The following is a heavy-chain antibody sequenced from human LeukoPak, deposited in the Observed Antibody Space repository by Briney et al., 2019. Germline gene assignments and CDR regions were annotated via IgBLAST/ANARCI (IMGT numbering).Heavy chain of an antibody. CDR3: VRERMGSRNWYFDL. CDR1: GFTYSSYA. CDR2: ISYDGSNK. Sequence: GGSLRLSCAASGFTYSSYAMHWVRQAPGKGLEWVAVISYDGSNKYYADSVKGRFTISRDNSKNTLYLQMNSLRAEDTAVYFCVRERMGSRNWYFDLWGRGTLVTVSS. V-gene: IGHV3-30-3*01. D-gene: IGHD3-16*01. J-gene: IGHJ2*01.